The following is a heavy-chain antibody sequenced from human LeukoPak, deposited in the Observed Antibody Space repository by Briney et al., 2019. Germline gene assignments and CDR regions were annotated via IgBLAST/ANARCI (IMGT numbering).Heavy chain of an antibody. CDR2: ISSSGGST. V-gene: IGHV3-23*01. CDR3: AKDHYSNYGYFDY. D-gene: IGHD4-11*01. CDR1: GFPFSTYS. Sequence: GGSLRLSCGASGFPFSTYSMSWVRQAPGKGLEWVSGISSSGGSTYSAGSVKGRFTISRDNAKSTLYVQMNSLRAEDTAVYYCAKDHYSNYGYFDYWGQGTLVTVSS. J-gene: IGHJ4*02.